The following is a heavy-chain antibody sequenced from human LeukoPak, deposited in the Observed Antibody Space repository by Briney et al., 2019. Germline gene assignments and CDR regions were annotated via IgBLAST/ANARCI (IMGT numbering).Heavy chain of an antibody. V-gene: IGHV3-66*01. CDR3: ARDYLDYQSTGSYNVD. CDR2: IFSDGYT. Sequence: GRSLRLSCAASGFTFDDYAMHWVRQAPGKGLEWVSVIFSDGYTYYADSVKGRFSISRDNSKNTLFLQMNSLRAEDTAIYYCARDYLDYQSTGSYNVDWGQGTLVTVSS. J-gene: IGHJ4*02. D-gene: IGHD3-22*01. CDR1: GFTFDDYA.